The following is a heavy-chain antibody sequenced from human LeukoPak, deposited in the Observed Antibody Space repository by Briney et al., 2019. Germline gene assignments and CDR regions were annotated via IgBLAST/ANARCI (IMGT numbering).Heavy chain of an antibody. J-gene: IGHJ4*02. CDR3: SRYPYYYGSGRFDY. Sequence: ASVKVSCTASGCTFTSYGISWVRQAPGQGLEWMGWISAYNGSTNYAQKLQGRVTMTTDTSTGTAYMQLRSLRSDDTAVYYYSRYPYYYGSGRFDYWGQGTLVTVST. CDR2: ISAYNGST. D-gene: IGHD3-10*01. CDR1: GCTFTSYG. V-gene: IGHV1-18*04.